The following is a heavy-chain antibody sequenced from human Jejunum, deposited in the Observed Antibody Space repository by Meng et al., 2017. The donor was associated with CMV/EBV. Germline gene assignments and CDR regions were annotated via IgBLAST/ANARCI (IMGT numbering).Heavy chain of an antibody. CDR1: GDSVSRNSGA. J-gene: IGHJ5*01. D-gene: IGHD2-21*01. Sequence: SGDSVSRNSGAWNWIRQSPSRGLEWLGKTYYRSTWYSEYAVSERSRITINADTSKNQFSLQLNSVTPEDAAVYYCARSYAYAFDSWGQGTRVTVSS. V-gene: IGHV6-1*01. CDR3: ARSYAYAFDS. CDR2: TYYRSTWYS.